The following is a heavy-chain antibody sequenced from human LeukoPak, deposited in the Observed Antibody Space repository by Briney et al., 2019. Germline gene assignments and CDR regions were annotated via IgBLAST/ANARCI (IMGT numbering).Heavy chain of an antibody. CDR2: IYHSGST. CDR1: GGSISSSNW. V-gene: IGHV4-4*02. J-gene: IGHJ4*02. CDR3: ARTNRSSSWAFDY. Sequence: SETLSLTCAVSGGSISSSNWWSWVRQPPGKGLEWIGEIYHSGSTNYNPSLKGRVTISVDKSKNQFSLKLSSVTAADTAVYYCARTNRSSSWAFDYWGQGTLVTVSS. D-gene: IGHD6-13*01.